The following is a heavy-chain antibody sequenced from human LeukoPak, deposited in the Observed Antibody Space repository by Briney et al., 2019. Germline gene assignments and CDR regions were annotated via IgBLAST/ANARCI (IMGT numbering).Heavy chain of an antibody. J-gene: IGHJ4*02. CDR1: GGTFSSYA. Sequence: SVKVSCKASGGTFSSYAISWVRQAPGQGPEWMGRIIPIFGTANYAQKFQGRVTITTDESTSTAYMELSRLRSEDTAVYYCARMRRSSSWYQPHLFDYWGQGTLVTVSS. CDR3: ARMRRSSSWYQPHLFDY. D-gene: IGHD6-13*01. V-gene: IGHV1-69*05. CDR2: IIPIFGTA.